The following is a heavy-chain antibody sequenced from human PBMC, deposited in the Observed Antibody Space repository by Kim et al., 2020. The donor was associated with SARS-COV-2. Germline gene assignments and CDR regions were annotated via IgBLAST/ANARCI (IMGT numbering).Heavy chain of an antibody. CDR2: ISSSSSYI. D-gene: IGHD6-13*01. CDR1: GFTFSSYS. J-gene: IGHJ3*02. Sequence: LSLTCAASGFTFSSYSMNWVRQAPGKGLEWVSSISSSSSYIYYADSVKGRFTISRDNAKNSLYLQMNSLRAEDTAVYYCARPRGGIAASDAFDIWGQGTMVTVSS. CDR3: ARPRGGIAASDAFDI. V-gene: IGHV3-21*01.